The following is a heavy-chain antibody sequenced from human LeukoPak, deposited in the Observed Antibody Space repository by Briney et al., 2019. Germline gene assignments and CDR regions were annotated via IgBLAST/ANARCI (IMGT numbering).Heavy chain of an antibody. CDR1: GFTFSSYG. Sequence: GGSLRLPCAASGFTFSSYGMHWVRQAPGKGLEWVAVIWYDGSNKYYADSVKGRFTISRDNSKNTLYLQMNSLRAEDTAVYYCARAHYDILTGYLNGAFDIWGQGTMVTVSS. CDR2: IWYDGSNK. CDR3: ARAHYDILTGYLNGAFDI. D-gene: IGHD3-9*01. J-gene: IGHJ3*02. V-gene: IGHV3-33*01.